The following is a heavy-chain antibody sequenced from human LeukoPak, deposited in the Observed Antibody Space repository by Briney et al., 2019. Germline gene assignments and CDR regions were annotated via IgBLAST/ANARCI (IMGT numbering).Heavy chain of an antibody. CDR3: SKRGGSGIYFAFDI. CDR1: GFIFTSYA. J-gene: IGHJ3*02. CDR2: ISGSGGST. Sequence: GGSLRLSCAASGFIFTSYAMSWVRQAPGKGREWVSSISGSGGSTYYADSVKGRFTISRDNSKNTVYLQMNSLRSEDTAVYYCSKRGGSGIYFAFDIWGQGTLVTVSS. V-gene: IGHV3-23*01. D-gene: IGHD3-10*01.